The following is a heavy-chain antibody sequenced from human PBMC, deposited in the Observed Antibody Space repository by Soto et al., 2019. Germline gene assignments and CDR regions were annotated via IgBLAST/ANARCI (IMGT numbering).Heavy chain of an antibody. D-gene: IGHD6-19*01. CDR1: GFTFSSYS. Sequence: EVQLMESGGGLVQPGGSLRLSCAASGFTFSSYSMNWVRQAPGKGLEWVSYISSSSSTIYYADSVKGRFTISRDNAKNSLDVQVDGLRAEDAAVYCCARRGWGVAGGFDSWGQGTLVTVSS. V-gene: IGHV3-48*01. CDR2: ISSSSSTI. J-gene: IGHJ4*02. CDR3: ARRGWGVAGGFDS.